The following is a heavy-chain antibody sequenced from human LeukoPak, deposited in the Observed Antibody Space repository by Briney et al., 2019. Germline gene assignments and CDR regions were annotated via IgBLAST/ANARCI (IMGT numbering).Heavy chain of an antibody. CDR3: ARRPAGAAGLFFDY. Sequence: GESLKISCRASGYNFTTYWIAWGRQMPGKGLECMGIIYPDDSDTRYSPTFQGQVSISADKSTSTAYLQWSSLKAPDTAMYYCARRPAGAAGLFFDYWGQGALITVSS. CDR2: IYPDDSDT. CDR1: GYNFTTYW. J-gene: IGHJ4*02. V-gene: IGHV5-51*01. D-gene: IGHD6-19*01.